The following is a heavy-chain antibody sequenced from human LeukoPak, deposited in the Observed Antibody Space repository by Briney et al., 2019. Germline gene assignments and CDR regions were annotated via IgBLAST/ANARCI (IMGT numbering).Heavy chain of an antibody. CDR2: IRYDGSNK. CDR1: GFTFSSYG. Sequence: GGSLRLSCAASGFTFSSYGMHWVRQAPGKGLEWVAFIRYDGSNKYYADSVKGRFTISRDNSKNTLYLQMNSLRAEDTAVYYCAKAGPYDFWSGFYSFDYWGQGTLVTVSS. J-gene: IGHJ4*02. D-gene: IGHD3-3*01. V-gene: IGHV3-30*02. CDR3: AKAGPYDFWSGFYSFDY.